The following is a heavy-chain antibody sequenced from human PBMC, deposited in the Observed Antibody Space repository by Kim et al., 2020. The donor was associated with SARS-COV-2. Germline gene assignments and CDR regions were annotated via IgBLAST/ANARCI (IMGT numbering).Heavy chain of an antibody. CDR2: ISSSSSYT. D-gene: IGHD2-2*01. V-gene: IGHV3-11*06. J-gene: IGHJ6*02. Sequence: GGSLRLSCAASGFTFSDYYMSWIRQAPGKGLEWVSYISSSSSYTNYADSVKGRFTISRDNAKNSLYLQMNSLRAEDTAVYYCARDPLEYQLLSPYYYYGMDVWGQGTTVTVSS. CDR3: ARDPLEYQLLSPYYYYGMDV. CDR1: GFTFSDYY.